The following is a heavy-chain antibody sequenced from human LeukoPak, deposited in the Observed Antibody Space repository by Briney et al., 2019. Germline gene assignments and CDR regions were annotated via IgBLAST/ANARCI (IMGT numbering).Heavy chain of an antibody. CDR3: ASRKKGMATAGFDY. Sequence: GESLKISCKGSGYSFTSYWSGWVRQMPGKGLEWMGIIYPGDSDTRYSPSFQGQVTISAEKSVSTAYLQWSSLKASDTALYYCASRKKGMATAGFDYWGQGTLVTVSS. J-gene: IGHJ4*02. D-gene: IGHD5-24*01. CDR2: IYPGDSDT. V-gene: IGHV5-51*01. CDR1: GYSFTSYW.